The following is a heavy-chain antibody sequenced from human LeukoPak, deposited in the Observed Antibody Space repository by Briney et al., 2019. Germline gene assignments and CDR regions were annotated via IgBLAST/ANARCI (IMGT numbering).Heavy chain of an antibody. CDR1: GFTFSDYV. J-gene: IGHJ6*03. V-gene: IGHV3-30*18. Sequence: GRALRLSCAASGFTFSDYVMHCGPQAPGEGRGCVAVILFDGSNKYYADSLEGRFALSRDNSNNTMYPQMNRLRAEDTAVSYCAKDALRLAAIPGKYYYYYYMDVWGKGTTVTVSS. D-gene: IGHD2-2*01. CDR2: ILFDGSNK. CDR3: AKDALRLAAIPGKYYYYYYMDV.